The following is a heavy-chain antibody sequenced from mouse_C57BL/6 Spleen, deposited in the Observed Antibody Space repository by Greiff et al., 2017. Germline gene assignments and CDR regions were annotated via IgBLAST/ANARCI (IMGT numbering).Heavy chain of an antibody. CDR1: GYTFTDYE. CDR3: TRGGRYLDY. J-gene: IGHJ2*01. V-gene: IGHV1-15*01. Sequence: VQLQQSGAELVRPGASVTLSCKASGYTFTDYEMHWVKQTPVHGLEWIGAIDPETGGTAYNQKFKGKAILTADKSTSTAYMELRSLTSEDSAVYYCTRGGRYLDYWGQGTTLTVSS. CDR2: IDPETGGT.